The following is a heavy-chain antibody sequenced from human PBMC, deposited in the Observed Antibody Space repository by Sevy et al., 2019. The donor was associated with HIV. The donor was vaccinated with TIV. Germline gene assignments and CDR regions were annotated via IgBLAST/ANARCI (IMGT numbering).Heavy chain of an antibody. J-gene: IGHJ6*02. D-gene: IGHD2-15*01. V-gene: IGHV3-48*01. CDR2: ISSSSSTI. CDR1: GFILSSYS. Sequence: GGSLRLSCAASGFILSSYSMNWVRQAPGKGLEGVSYISSSSSTIYYADSVKGRFTISRDNAKNSLYLQMNSLRAEDTAVYYCARDWVVVAATRHYYYYGMDVWGQGSTVTVSS. CDR3: ARDWVVVAATRHYYYYGMDV.